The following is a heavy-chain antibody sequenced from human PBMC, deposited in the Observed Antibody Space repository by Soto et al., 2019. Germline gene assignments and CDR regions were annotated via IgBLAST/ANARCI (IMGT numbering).Heavy chain of an antibody. D-gene: IGHD2-2*01. CDR3: AKDANIVVVAGATGGMDV. V-gene: IGHV1-2*02. Sequence: ASVKVSCKASGYTFTDYYMHWVRQAPGQGLEWMGCINPNSGGTNYAQKFQGRVTMTRVTSISTAYMELSSLRSDDTALYYCAKDANIVVVAGATGGMDVWGQGTKVTVSS. CDR1: GYTFTDYY. CDR2: INPNSGGT. J-gene: IGHJ6*02.